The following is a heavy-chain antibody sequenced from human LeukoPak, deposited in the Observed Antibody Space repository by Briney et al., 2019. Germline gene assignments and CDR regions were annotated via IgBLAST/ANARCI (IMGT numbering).Heavy chain of an antibody. CDR1: GFTFSSYA. D-gene: IGHD2-2*01. J-gene: IGHJ5*02. CDR3: AKLMDCSSTSCPLDP. V-gene: IGHV3-23*01. CDR2: ISGSGGGT. Sequence: GGSLRLSCAASGFTFSSYAMSWVRQAPGRGLEWVSAISGSGGGTYYADSVKGRFTISRDNSKNTLYLQMNSLRAEDTAVYYCAKLMDCSSTSCPLDPWGQGTLVTVSS.